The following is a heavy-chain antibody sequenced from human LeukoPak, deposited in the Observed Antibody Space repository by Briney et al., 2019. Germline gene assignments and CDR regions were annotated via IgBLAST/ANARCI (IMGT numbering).Heavy chain of an antibody. D-gene: IGHD5-18*01. CDR2: IIPILGIA. CDR1: GGTFSSYA. CDR3: ARTLDTAMVTDAFDI. J-gene: IGHJ3*02. V-gene: IGHV1-69*04. Sequence: SVKVSCKASGGTFSSYAISWVRQAPGQGLEWMGRIIPILGIANYAQKIQGRVTITADKSTSTAYMELSSLRSEDTAVYYCARTLDTAMVTDAFDIWGQGTMVTVSS.